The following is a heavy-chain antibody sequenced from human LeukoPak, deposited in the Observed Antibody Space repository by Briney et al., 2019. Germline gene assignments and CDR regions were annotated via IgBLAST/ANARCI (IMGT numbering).Heavy chain of an antibody. CDR3: ARDGVSASSFLDY. V-gene: IGHV1-18*01. CDR1: GYTFYNYG. J-gene: IGHJ4*02. CDR2: ISGYNGNT. Sequence: ASVKVSCKASGYTFYNYGISWMRQAPGQGLEWMGWISGYNGNTKYLQNLQGRVTVTTDTSTSTAHMELRSLRSDDTAVYYCARDGVSASSFLDYWGQGTLVTVSS. D-gene: IGHD3-3*01.